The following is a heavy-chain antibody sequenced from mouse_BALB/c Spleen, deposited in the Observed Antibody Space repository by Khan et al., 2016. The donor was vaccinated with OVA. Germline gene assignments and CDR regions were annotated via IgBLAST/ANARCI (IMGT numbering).Heavy chain of an antibody. CDR3: ARSGPSYAMDY. V-gene: IGHV1-4*01. Sequence: QVQLQQSGAELARPGASVKMSCKASGYTFTNYPIHWIKQRPGQGLEWIGNINPSSGYSNYNQKFKDKATLTADKSSSTAYMQLNNLTSEDSAVYYCARSGPSYAMDYWGQGTSFTVSS. CDR1: GYTFTNYP. J-gene: IGHJ4*01. CDR2: INPSSGYS.